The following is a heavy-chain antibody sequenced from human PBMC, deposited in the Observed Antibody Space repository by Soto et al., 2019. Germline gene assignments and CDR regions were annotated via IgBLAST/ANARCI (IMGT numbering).Heavy chain of an antibody. Sequence: SETLSLTCAVYGGSFSGYYWSWIRQPPGKGLEWIGEINHSGNTNYNPSLKSRVTVSVDTSKNQFSLKLSSVTAADTAVYYCALRGYSYGQPLDYWGQGTLVTVSS. D-gene: IGHD5-18*01. CDR2: INHSGNT. CDR3: ALRGYSYGQPLDY. CDR1: GGSFSGYY. V-gene: IGHV4-34*01. J-gene: IGHJ4*02.